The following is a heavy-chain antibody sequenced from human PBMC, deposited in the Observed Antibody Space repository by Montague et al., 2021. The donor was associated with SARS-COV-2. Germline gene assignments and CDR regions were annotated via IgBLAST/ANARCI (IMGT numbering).Heavy chain of an antibody. J-gene: IGHJ6*03. CDR3: ARDQLKAQWPYYYYYMDV. D-gene: IGHD2-8*01. CDR2: ISSSGSTI. Sequence: SLRLSCAASGFTFSSHEMNWVRQAPGKGLEWVSYISSSGSTIYYADSVKGRFTISRDNAKNSLYLQMNSLRAEDTAVYYCARDQLKAQWPYYYYYMDVWGKGTTVTVSS. CDR1: GFTFSSHE. V-gene: IGHV3-48*03.